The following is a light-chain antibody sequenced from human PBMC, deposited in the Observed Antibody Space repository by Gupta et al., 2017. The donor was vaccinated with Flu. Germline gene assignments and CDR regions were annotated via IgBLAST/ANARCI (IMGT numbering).Light chain of an antibody. CDR2: EDN. CDR3: HSENSTNVV. CDR1: GGRIATYY. J-gene: IGLJ2*01. Sequence: TVTSSCTRSGGRIATYYVQWYQQRPGSAPNTVIYEDNERPSGVPDRFSGSIDSTSNSAALTIAGRKTEDEADYNWHSENSTNVVFGGGTKLTVL. V-gene: IGLV6-57*03.